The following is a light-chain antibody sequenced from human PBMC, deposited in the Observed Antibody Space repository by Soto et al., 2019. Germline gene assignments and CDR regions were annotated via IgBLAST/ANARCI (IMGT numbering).Light chain of an antibody. CDR2: GNS. V-gene: IGLV1-40*01. CDR1: SSNIGTSYD. CDR3: QSYDSSLSGSV. Sequence: VLTQPPSVSGAPGQRVTISCTGSSSNIGTSYDVRWYQQLPGTAPKLLIYGNSNRPSGVPDRFSGSKSGTSASLAITGLQAEDEADYYCQSYDSSLSGSVFGGGTKLTVL. J-gene: IGLJ3*02.